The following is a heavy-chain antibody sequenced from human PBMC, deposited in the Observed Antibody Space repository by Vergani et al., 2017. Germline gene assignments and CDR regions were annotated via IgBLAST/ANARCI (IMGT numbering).Heavy chain of an antibody. J-gene: IGHJ6*03. CDR2: TSTDGST. CDR1: GGAVNSGSNF. Sequence: QVQLQESGPGLVKPSQTLSLTCSVSGGAVNSGSNFWTWIRQPAGKGLEWIGRTSTDGSTNYNPSLKSRVTVSVDTSKTQISLRLTSVTAEDTAVYYCARETVVTSWDGYRFHYMDVWGKGTTVTVS. D-gene: IGHD3-16*02. V-gene: IGHV4-61*02. CDR3: ARETVVTSWDGYRFHYMDV.